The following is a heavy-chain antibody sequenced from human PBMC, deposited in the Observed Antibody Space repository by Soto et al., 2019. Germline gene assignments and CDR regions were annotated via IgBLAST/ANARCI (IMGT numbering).Heavy chain of an antibody. V-gene: IGHV4-39*07. Sequence: SETLSLTCTVSGGSISSSSYYWDWIRQPPGKGLEWIGSIHYSGSTYYNPSLKSRVAISLDTSKNQFSLSLSSVTAADTAVYYCARGRGYSYGLDPWGQGTLVTISS. D-gene: IGHD5-18*01. J-gene: IGHJ5*02. CDR2: IHYSGST. CDR1: GGSISSSSYY. CDR3: ARGRGYSYGLDP.